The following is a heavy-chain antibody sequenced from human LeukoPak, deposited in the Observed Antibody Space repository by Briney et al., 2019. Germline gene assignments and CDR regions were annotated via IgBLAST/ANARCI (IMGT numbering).Heavy chain of an antibody. D-gene: IGHD3-3*01. CDR3: VRDQFFSFDY. CDR1: GFTFSTYS. V-gene: IGHV3-48*02. J-gene: IGHJ4*02. Sequence: GGSLRLSCAASGFTFSTYSMNWGRQAPGKGLEWVSYISGTSSLIYYADSVKGRFTISRDNAKNSLYLQMNSLRDEDTAVYYCVRDQFFSFDYWGQGTLVTVSS. CDR2: ISGTSSLI.